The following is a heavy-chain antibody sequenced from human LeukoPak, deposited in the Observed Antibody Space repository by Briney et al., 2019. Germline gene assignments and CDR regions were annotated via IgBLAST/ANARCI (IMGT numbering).Heavy chain of an antibody. J-gene: IGHJ3*02. V-gene: IGHV1-18*01. CDR2: ISAYNGNT. D-gene: IGHD5-18*01. CDR1: GYTFTSYG. CDR3: ARPPDPGYSYGTDAFDI. Sequence: PGASVKVSCKASGYTFTSYGISWVRQAPGQGLEWMGWISAYNGNTNYAQKLQGRVTMTRDTSISTAYMELSRLRSDDTAVYYCARPPDPGYSYGTDAFDIWGQGTMVTVSS.